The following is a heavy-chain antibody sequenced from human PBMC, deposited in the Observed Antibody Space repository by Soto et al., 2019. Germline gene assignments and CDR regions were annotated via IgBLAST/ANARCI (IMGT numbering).Heavy chain of an antibody. CDR2: ISYDGSNK. Sequence: QVQLVESGGGVVQPGRSLRLSCAASGFTFSSYGMHWVRQAPGKGLEWVAVISYDGSNKYYADSVKGRFTISRDNSKNPLYLQMNSLRAEDTAVYYCAKRADGYHGRGDYWGQGTLVTVSS. CDR1: GFTFSSYG. J-gene: IGHJ4*02. CDR3: AKRADGYHGRGDY. D-gene: IGHD2-21*01. V-gene: IGHV3-30*18.